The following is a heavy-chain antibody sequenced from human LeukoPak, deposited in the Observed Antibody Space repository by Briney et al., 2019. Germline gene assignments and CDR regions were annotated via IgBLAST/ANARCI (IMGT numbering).Heavy chain of an antibody. CDR2: ISPDTGNT. Sequence: ASVKVSCKASGYTFTIYEFNWVRQAPGRGLEWLGYISPDTGNTGYAQKFQGRVTMTRDTSISTTYMELSSLTSEDTAVYYCARGPRFDPWGQGTLVTVSS. CDR3: ARGPRFDP. CDR1: GYTFTIYE. J-gene: IGHJ5*02. V-gene: IGHV1-8*01.